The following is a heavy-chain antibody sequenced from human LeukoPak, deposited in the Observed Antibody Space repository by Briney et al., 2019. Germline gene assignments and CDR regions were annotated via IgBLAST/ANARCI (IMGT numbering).Heavy chain of an antibody. V-gene: IGHV3-74*01. CDR2: ILSDGRT. CDR1: GLAFSRYG. CDR3: ASSSVYYDALTGYYSPHFDY. D-gene: IGHD3-9*01. J-gene: IGHJ4*02. Sequence: PGRSLRLSCVASGLAFSRYGMQWVRQAPGKGLVWVSRILSDGRTTYADFVTGRFTISRDNARNTMYLQMNSLRVEDTAVYYCASSSVYYDALTGYYSPHFDYWGQGLLVRVSS.